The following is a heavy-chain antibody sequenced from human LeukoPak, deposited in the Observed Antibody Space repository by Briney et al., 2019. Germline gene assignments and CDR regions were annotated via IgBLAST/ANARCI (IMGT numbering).Heavy chain of an antibody. CDR2: IKQDGSEK. Sequence: GGSLRLSCGASGFSFSSYWMTWVRQAPGKGLEWVANIKQDGSEKYYVDSVKGRFTISRDNAKISVFLQMNSLRAEDTAVYYCAREDYYGSGNYVAWGGAFDVWGRGTTVTVSS. D-gene: IGHD3-10*01. V-gene: IGHV3-7*01. CDR1: GFSFSSYW. J-gene: IGHJ3*01. CDR3: AREDYYGSGNYVAWGGAFDV.